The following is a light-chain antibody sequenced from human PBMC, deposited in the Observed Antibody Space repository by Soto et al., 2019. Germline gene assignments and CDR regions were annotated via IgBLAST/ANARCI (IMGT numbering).Light chain of an antibody. CDR3: QQSYSSPPLT. Sequence: DIQMTQSPSSLSASVGDRVTISCQASQTISTFLNWYQQKPGTAPRLLIYRASSVNSGVPPRFSGSGSGRDFTLTISSLRPEDIATYFCQQSYSSPPLTFGQGTKVDIK. V-gene: IGKV1-39*01. CDR2: RAS. CDR1: QTISTF. J-gene: IGKJ1*01.